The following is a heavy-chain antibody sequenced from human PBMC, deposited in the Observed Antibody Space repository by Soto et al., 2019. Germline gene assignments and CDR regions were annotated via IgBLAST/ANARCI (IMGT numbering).Heavy chain of an antibody. Sequence: QVQLQESGPGLVKPSETLSLTCTVSGGSITNYYCSWFRQPQGKGLEWIGYIQYNGYSAYNLSLKRRVTMSIDTSKTQFSLMLESVTATDTAVYYCARHGFGSLHGLVDVWGQGTTVIVSS. D-gene: IGHD3-10*01. V-gene: IGHV4-59*08. CDR1: GGSITNYY. CDR3: ARHGFGSLHGLVDV. J-gene: IGHJ6*02. CDR2: IQYNGYS.